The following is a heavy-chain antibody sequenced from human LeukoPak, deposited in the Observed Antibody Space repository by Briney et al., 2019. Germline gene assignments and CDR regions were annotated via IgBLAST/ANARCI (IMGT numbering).Heavy chain of an antibody. J-gene: IGHJ4*02. D-gene: IGHD3-9*01. CDR3: ARANYYDILTGYHDY. CDR1: GFTVSSNY. Sequence: SGGSLRLSCAASGFTVSSNYMSWVRQAPGKGLEWVSVIYSGGSTYYADSVKGRFTISRDNSKNTLYLQMNSLRAEDTAVYYCARANYYDILTGYHDYWGQGTLVTVSS. CDR2: IYSGGST. V-gene: IGHV3-66*02.